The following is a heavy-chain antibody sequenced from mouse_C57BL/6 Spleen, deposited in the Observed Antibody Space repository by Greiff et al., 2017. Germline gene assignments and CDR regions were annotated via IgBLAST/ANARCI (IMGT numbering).Heavy chain of an antibody. V-gene: IGHV1-74*01. D-gene: IGHD1-1*01. J-gene: IGHJ2*01. CDR3: AILKNYYGSRFDY. CDR1: GYTFTSYW. Sequence: VKLQQPGAELVKPGASVKVSCTASGYTFTSYWMHWVKQRPGQGLEWIGRIHPSDSDTNYNQKFKGKTTLTVDKSSSTAYMQLSSLTSEDSAVYYCAILKNYYGSRFDYWGQGTTLTVSS. CDR2: IHPSDSDT.